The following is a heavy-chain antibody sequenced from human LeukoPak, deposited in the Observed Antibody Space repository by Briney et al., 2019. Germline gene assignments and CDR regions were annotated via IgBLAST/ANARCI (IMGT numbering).Heavy chain of an antibody. V-gene: IGHV1-18*01. CDR2: ISAYNGNT. CDR1: GYTFTSYG. Sequence: GASVKVSCKASGYTFTSYGISWVRQAPGQGLEWMGWISAYNGNTNYAQKFQGRVTMTEDTSTDTAYMELSSLRSEDTAVYYCATGNELYNWNYFDYWGQGTLVTVSS. J-gene: IGHJ4*02. D-gene: IGHD1-20*01. CDR3: ATGNELYNWNYFDY.